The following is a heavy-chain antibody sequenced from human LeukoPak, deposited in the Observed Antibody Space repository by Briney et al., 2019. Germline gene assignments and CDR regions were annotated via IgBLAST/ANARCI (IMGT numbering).Heavy chain of an antibody. CDR1: GGTFSSYA. CDR3: ARAGTMYYDFWSGLGALDPYYFDY. Sequence: SVKVSCKASGGTFSSYAISWVRQAPGQGLEWMGGIIPIFGTANYAQKFQGRVTITTDESTSTAYMELSSLRSEDTAVYYCARAGTMYYDFWSGLGALDPYYFDYWGQGTLVTVSS. CDR2: IIPIFGTA. J-gene: IGHJ4*02. V-gene: IGHV1-69*05. D-gene: IGHD3-3*01.